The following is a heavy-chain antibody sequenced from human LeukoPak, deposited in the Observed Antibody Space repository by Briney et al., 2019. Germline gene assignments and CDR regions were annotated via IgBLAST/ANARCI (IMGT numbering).Heavy chain of an antibody. CDR1: GGSISSYY. V-gene: IGHV4-59*01. Sequence: SETLSLTCTVSGGSISSYYWSWIRQPPGKGLEWIGYIYYSGSTNYNPSLKSRVTISVDTSKNQFSLKLSSVTAADTAVYYCARGNWGSADYWGQGTLVTVSS. J-gene: IGHJ4*02. CDR2: IYYSGST. D-gene: IGHD7-27*01. CDR3: ARGNWGSADY.